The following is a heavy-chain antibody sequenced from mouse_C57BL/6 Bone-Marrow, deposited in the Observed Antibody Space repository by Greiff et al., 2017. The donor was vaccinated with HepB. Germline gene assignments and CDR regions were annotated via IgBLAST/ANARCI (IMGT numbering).Heavy chain of an antibody. CDR3: AREGYYYGSSSYYYAMDY. J-gene: IGHJ4*01. D-gene: IGHD1-1*01. CDR1: GYTFTSYW. V-gene: IGHV1-64*01. Sequence: QVQLQQPGAELVKPGASVKLSCKASGYTFTSYWMHWVKQRPGQGLEWIGMIHPNSGSTNYNEKFKSKATLTVDKSSSTAYMQLSSLTSEDSAVYYCAREGYYYGSSSYYYAMDYWGQGTSVTVSS. CDR2: IHPNSGST.